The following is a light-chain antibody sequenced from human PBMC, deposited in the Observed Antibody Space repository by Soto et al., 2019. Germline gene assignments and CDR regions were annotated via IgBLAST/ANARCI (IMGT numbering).Light chain of an antibody. CDR2: GNT. CDR1: SPNIGAGYD. CDR3: QSYDSSLTVV. Sequence: QAVVTQPPSVSGAPGQRVTISCTGSSPNIGAGYDVHWYQQFPGTTPKFLIYGNTNRPSGVPDRFSASKSGTSASLDITGLQAEDEAEYFCQSYDSSLTVVFGGGTKLTVL. J-gene: IGLJ2*01. V-gene: IGLV1-40*01.